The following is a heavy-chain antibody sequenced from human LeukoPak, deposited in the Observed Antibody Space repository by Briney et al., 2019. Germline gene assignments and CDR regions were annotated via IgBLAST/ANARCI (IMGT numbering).Heavy chain of an antibody. Sequence: PGGSLRLSCAASGFTFSNYWMSWVRQAPGKGLEWVANIKQDGSEKYYVDSVKGRFTISRDNAKNSLYLQMNSLRAEDTAVYYCARETRRLMTVDYWGQGTLVTVSS. V-gene: IGHV3-7*01. CDR1: GFTFSNYW. J-gene: IGHJ4*02. CDR3: ARETRRLMTVDY. CDR2: IKQDGSEK. D-gene: IGHD1-1*01.